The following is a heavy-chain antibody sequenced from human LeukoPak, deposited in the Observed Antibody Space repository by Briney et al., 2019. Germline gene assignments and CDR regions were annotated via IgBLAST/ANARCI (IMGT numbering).Heavy chain of an antibody. J-gene: IGHJ4*02. CDR2: IKSKTDGGAT. Sequence: GGSLRLSCAASGFTFDKAWMTWVRQAPGKGLEWVGHIKSKTDGGATDYATPVKGRFTISRDDSKNTLFLQMNSLETEDTAVYYCATDRFPYYSDTSDYYYYFDSWGQGTLVTVSS. CDR1: GFTFDKAW. D-gene: IGHD3-22*01. CDR3: ATDRFPYYSDTSDYYYYFDS. V-gene: IGHV3-15*01.